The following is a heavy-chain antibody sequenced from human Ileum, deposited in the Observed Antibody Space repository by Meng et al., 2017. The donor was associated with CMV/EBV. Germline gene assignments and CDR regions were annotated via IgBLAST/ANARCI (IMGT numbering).Heavy chain of an antibody. J-gene: IGHJ4*02. CDR2: INHSGST. CDR1: GGSFSGYY. V-gene: IGHV4-34*01. Sequence: SETLSLTCAVYGGSFSGYYWSWIRQPPGKGLEWIGEINHSGSTNYNPSLQSRVTISLDKTNNHFSLRLTSVTAADTGVYFCARSPGFWSLDFWGRGTLVTVSS. D-gene: IGHD2-8*02. CDR3: ARSPGFWSLDF.